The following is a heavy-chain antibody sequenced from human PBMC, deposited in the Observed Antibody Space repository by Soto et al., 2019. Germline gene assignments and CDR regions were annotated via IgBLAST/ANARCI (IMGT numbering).Heavy chain of an antibody. CDR1: GGTFSYSA. Sequence: QVQLVQSGTEVKKPGSSVKVSCKASGGTFSYSAISWVRQAPGQGLEWMGGIIPVSGVPNYAQKFQGRVTITADEYTTTACLQLSSLRPEDAAVYYCATPSVAARPKGGYYYADVWGQGTTVTVSS. CDR3: ATPSVAARPKGGYYYADV. D-gene: IGHD6-6*01. J-gene: IGHJ6*02. CDR2: IIPVSGVP. V-gene: IGHV1-69*01.